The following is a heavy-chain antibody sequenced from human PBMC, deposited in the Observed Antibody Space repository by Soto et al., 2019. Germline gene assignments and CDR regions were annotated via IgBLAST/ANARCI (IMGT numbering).Heavy chain of an antibody. CDR2: INPSGGST. D-gene: IGHD6-13*01. CDR3: ARGRGIAAAGY. Sequence: ASVRVSCKTSGGTLSSYSFIWVRQAPGQGLEWMGIINPSGGSTSYAQKFQGRVTMTRDTSTSTVYMELSSLRSEDTAVYYCARGRGIAAAGYWGQGTLVTVSS. CDR1: GGTLSSYS. J-gene: IGHJ4*02. V-gene: IGHV1-46*01.